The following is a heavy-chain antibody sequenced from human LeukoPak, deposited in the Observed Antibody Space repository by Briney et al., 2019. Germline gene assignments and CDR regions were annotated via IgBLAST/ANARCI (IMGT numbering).Heavy chain of an antibody. CDR2: ISAYNGNT. CDR1: GYTFTSYG. J-gene: IGHJ4*02. V-gene: IGHV1-18*01. D-gene: IGHD5-24*01. Sequence: GASVKVSCKASGYTFTSYGISWVRQAPGQGLEWMGWISAYNGNTNYAQKLQGRVTMTTDTSTSTAYMELRSLRSDDTAGYYCARARRVERSTGGRRNEFDYWGQGTLVTVSS. CDR3: ARARRVERSTGGRRNEFDY.